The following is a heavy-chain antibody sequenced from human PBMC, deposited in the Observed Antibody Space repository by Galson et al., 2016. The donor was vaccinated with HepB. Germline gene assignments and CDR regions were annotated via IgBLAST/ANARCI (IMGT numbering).Heavy chain of an antibody. V-gene: IGHV4-61*01. CDR3: TRDVPTWCCGGYCYSDAFDI. Sequence: SETLSLTCTVSGGSVSSDTYYWSWIRQPPGKGLEWIGYIYYNGNTNYNPSLKSRFTISVDTSKNQFSLKLSSVTAADTAVSYCTRDVPTWCCGGYCYSDAFDIWGQGTMVTVSS. J-gene: IGHJ3*02. CDR2: IYYNGNT. CDR1: GGSVSSDTYY. D-gene: IGHD2-21*02.